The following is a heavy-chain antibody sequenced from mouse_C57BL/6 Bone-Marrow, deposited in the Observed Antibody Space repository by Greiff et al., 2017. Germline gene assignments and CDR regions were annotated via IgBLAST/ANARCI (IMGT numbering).Heavy chain of an antibody. CDR3: AEDYDYDLNV. J-gene: IGHJ1*03. V-gene: IGHV3-6*01. Sequence: EVKLQESGPGLVKPSQSLSLSCSVTGYSITDGYYWNLIRQFPGNKLEWMGFISYDGSNNYNPSLKNRISITRDTSKNQFFLKLNTVTTEDTAKYYSAEDYDYDLNVWGTGTTVTVSS. D-gene: IGHD2-4*01. CDR1: GYSITDGYY. CDR2: ISYDGSN.